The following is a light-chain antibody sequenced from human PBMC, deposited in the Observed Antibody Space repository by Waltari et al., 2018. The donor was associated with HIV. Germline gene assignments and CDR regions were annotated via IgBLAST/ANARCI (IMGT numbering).Light chain of an antibody. Sequence: SYELTQPPSVSVSPGQTARITCSGDALPKKYAYWYQQKPGQAPVVGIYKASERPSGSPERFSGSSSGITVTLTISGVQAEDEADYYCQSADSSGTYPVVFGGGTKLTVL. CDR1: ALPKKY. V-gene: IGLV3-25*03. J-gene: IGLJ2*01. CDR2: KAS. CDR3: QSADSSGTYPVV.